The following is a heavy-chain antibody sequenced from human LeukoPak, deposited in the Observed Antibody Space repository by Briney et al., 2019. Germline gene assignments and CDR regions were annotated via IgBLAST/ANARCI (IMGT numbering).Heavy chain of an antibody. J-gene: IGHJ6*03. D-gene: IGHD3-22*01. V-gene: IGHV4-34*01. CDR3: ARGRAEYYYDSSGYPRGSYYYYYMDV. CDR1: GGSFSGYY. Sequence: SETLSLTCAVYGGSFSGYYWSWIRQPPGKGLEWIGEINHSGSTNYNPSLKSRATISVDTSKNQFSLKLSSVTAADTAVYYCARGRAEYYYDSSGYPRGSYYYYYMDVWGKGTTVTVSS. CDR2: INHSGST.